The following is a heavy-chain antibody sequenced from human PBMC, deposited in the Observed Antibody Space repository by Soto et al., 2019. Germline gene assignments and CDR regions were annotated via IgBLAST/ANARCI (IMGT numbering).Heavy chain of an antibody. V-gene: IGHV5-10-1*01. Sequence: GESLKISCKGSGYSFTSYWISWVRQMPGKGLEWMGRIDPSDSYTNYSPSFQGHVTISADKSISTAYLQWSSLKASDTAMYYCARHPLYSWSSKYYYGMDVWGQGTTVTVSS. D-gene: IGHD1-26*01. CDR3: ARHPLYSWSSKYYYGMDV. CDR2: IDPSDSYT. CDR1: GYSFTSYW. J-gene: IGHJ6*02.